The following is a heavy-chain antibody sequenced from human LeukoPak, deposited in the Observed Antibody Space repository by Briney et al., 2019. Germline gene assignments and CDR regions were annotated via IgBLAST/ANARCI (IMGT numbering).Heavy chain of an antibody. V-gene: IGHV3-74*01. Sequence: GGSLRLSCAASGFTFSTYWMHWVRQAPGKGLVWVSRINPDGTTTSYADSVKGRFTISRDNAKDTVYLQMNSLRAGDTAVYYCARVATGNWHFDLWGRGTLVTVSS. J-gene: IGHJ2*01. CDR3: ARVATGNWHFDL. CDR1: GFTFSTYW. CDR2: INPDGTTT. D-gene: IGHD3-10*01.